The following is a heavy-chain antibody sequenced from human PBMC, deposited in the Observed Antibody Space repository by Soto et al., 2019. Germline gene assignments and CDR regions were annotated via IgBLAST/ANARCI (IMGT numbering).Heavy chain of an antibody. J-gene: IGHJ6*02. CDR2: IYYSGST. Sequence: PSETLSLTCIVSGGSIGTGPYYWTWIRQHPKRGLEWIGYIYYSGSTNYNPSLKSRVTISVDTSKNQFSLKLSSVTAADTAVYYCAAAGTNYYYGMDVWGQGTTVTVSS. CDR1: GGSIGTGPYY. CDR3: AAAGTNYYYGMDV. V-gene: IGHV4-61*01. D-gene: IGHD6-13*01.